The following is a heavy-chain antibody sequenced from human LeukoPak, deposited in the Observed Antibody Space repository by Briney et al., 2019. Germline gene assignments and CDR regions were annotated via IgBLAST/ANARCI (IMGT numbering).Heavy chain of an antibody. J-gene: IGHJ4*02. D-gene: IGHD5-24*01. CDR3: ARGPNSRDGNNYDY. CDR1: GGSITSYY. CDR2: IYYSGST. V-gene: IGHV4-59*01. Sequence: PSETLSLTYTVSGGSITSYYWSWIRQPPGKGLEWIGYIYYSGSTNYNPSLKSRLTISVDTARNQFSLRLSSVTAADTAVYYCARGPNSRDGNNYDYWGQGTLVTVSS.